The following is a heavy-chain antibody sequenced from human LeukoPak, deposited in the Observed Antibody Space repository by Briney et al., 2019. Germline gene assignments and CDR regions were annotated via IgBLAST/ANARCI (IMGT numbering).Heavy chain of an antibody. CDR1: GFLFSSYG. CDR3: ARGSYTSSWYGVFDY. V-gene: IGHV3-33*01. CDR2: IWYDGSNK. Sequence: PGGSRRLSCAATGFLFSSYGVHWVRQAPGKGLEWVAVIWYDGSNKYYADSVKGRFTISRDNSKNTLYLQMNSLRGEDTAVYYCARGSYTSSWYGVFDYWGQGTLVTVSS. D-gene: IGHD6-13*01. J-gene: IGHJ4*02.